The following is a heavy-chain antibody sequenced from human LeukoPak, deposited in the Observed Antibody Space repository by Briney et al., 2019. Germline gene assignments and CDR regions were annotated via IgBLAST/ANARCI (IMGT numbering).Heavy chain of an antibody. Sequence: GGSLRLSCAASRFTPSSYMMCWVRQAPGEGLERVANIKQEGSETYYVDSMKGGFTISRDNAKNSLYLQMTRLRVEDTAVYYCERVIGSYFDTWGQGTLGTVSS. J-gene: IGHJ4*02. CDR1: RFTPSSYM. V-gene: IGHV3-7*01. CDR3: ERVIGSYFDT. CDR2: IKQEGSET. D-gene: IGHD3-10*01.